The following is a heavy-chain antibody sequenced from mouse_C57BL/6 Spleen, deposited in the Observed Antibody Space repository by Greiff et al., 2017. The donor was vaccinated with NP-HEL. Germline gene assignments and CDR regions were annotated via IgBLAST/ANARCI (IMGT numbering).Heavy chain of an antibody. V-gene: IGHV5-17*01. CDR1: GFTFSDYG. CDR3: ARGAYYSNPFAY. D-gene: IGHD2-5*01. CDR2: ISSGSSTI. Sequence: VQLQQSGGGLVKPGGSLKLSCAASGFTFSDYGMHWVRQAPEKGLEWVAYISSGSSTIYYADTVKGRFTISRDNAKNTLFLQMTSLRSEDTAMYYCARGAYYSNPFAYWGQGTLVTVSA. J-gene: IGHJ3*01.